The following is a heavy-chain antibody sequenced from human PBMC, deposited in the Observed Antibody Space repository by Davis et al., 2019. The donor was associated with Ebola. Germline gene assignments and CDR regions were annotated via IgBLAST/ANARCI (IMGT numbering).Heavy chain of an antibody. V-gene: IGHV3-30*03. J-gene: IGHJ4*02. CDR2: ISYDGSNK. CDR1: GFTFSSYG. D-gene: IGHD5-18*01. Sequence: GESLKISCAASGFTFSSYGMHWVRQAPGKGLEWVAVISYDGSNKYYADSVKGRFTISRDNSKNTLYLQMNSLRAEDTAVYYCARYSYGWTLDYWGQGTLVTVSS. CDR3: ARYSYGWTLDY.